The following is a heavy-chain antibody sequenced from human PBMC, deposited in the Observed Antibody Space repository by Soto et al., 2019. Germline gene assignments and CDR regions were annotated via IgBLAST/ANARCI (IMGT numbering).Heavy chain of an antibody. V-gene: IGHV3-30*04. Sequence: GGSLRLSCAASGFTFSSYTMHWVRQTPGKGLEWVAVISYDGSNKYYADSVKGRFTISRDNSKNTLYLQMNSLRAEDTAVYYCAKDHLDSSGYYSSYFDYWGQGTLVTVSS. CDR1: GFTFSSYT. CDR3: AKDHLDSSGYYSSYFDY. J-gene: IGHJ4*02. CDR2: ISYDGSNK. D-gene: IGHD3-22*01.